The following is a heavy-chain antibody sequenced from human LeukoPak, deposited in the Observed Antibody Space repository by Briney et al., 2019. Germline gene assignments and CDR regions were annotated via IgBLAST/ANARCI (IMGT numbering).Heavy chain of an antibody. J-gene: IGHJ3*02. CDR3: TTEVLEGATYGTFDI. CDR2: IKTKNDGGTT. Sequence: GGSLRLSCAASGFTFSNAWMSWVRQAPGKGLEWVGRIKTKNDGGTTDYAAPVKGRFTISRDDSKNTLYLLMNSLKTEDTAVYYCTTEVLEGATYGTFDIWGQGTMVTVSS. CDR1: GFTFSNAW. V-gene: IGHV3-15*01. D-gene: IGHD3-10*01.